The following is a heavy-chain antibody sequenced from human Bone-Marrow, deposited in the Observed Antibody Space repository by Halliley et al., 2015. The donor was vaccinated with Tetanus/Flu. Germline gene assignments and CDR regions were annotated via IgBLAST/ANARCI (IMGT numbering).Heavy chain of an antibody. V-gene: IGHV3-23*01. CDR2: ITGSGYPT. CDR3: ADPPSPDY. Sequence: PGKGLEWVSTITGSGYPTYYADSMKGRFTISRDNSKNTVYLQMNSLRAEDTAVYYCADPPSPDYWGQGTLVTVSS. J-gene: IGHJ4*02.